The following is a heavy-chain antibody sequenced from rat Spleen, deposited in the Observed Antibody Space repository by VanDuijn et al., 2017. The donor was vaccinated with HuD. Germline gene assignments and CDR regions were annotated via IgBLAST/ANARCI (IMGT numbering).Heavy chain of an antibody. V-gene: IGHV5-19*01. CDR2: ISPSGGST. CDR3: TRGGEPRS. J-gene: IGHJ2*01. Sequence: EVQLVESGGGLVQPGRSLKLSCAASGFTFSNYGMHWIRQAPTKGLEWVASISPSGGSTYYRASVKGRFTISSDDAKSTLFLQMNSLRSEDRATYYCTRGGEPRSWGQGVMVTVSS. CDR1: GFTFSNYG.